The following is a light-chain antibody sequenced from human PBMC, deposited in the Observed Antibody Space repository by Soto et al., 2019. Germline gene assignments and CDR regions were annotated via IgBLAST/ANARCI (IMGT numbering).Light chain of an antibody. V-gene: IGKV1-5*03. CDR3: QHYYAYPLT. Sequence: DIQMTQSPSTLSGSVGDRVTITCRASQSINSRLAWYQQKPGKAPKLLIYEASSLQSGVPTRFSGSGSGTEFTLTISSLQPDDFATYYCQHYYAYPLTFGGGTKVDIK. J-gene: IGKJ4*01. CDR2: EAS. CDR1: QSINSR.